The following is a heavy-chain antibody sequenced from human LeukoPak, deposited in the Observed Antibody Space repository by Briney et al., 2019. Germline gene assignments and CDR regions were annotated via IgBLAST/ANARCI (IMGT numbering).Heavy chain of an antibody. J-gene: IGHJ3*02. Sequence: PGGSLRLSCAASGFTFSSYAMHWVRQAPGKGLEYVSGISSNGGSTYYANSVKGRFTISRDNSKNTLYLQMGSLRAEDMAVYYCARGQVGAINDAFDIWGQGKMVTVSS. CDR3: ARGQVGAINDAFDI. D-gene: IGHD1-26*01. CDR2: ISSNGGST. V-gene: IGHV3-64*01. CDR1: GFTFSSYA.